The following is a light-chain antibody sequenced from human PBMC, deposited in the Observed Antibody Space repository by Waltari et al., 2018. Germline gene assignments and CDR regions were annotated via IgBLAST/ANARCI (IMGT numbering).Light chain of an antibody. CDR2: AAS. CDR3: QHTYSIPWT. J-gene: IGKJ1*01. Sequence: DIQMTQSPSSRSAFVGDRFTITCRASQYISSYLNWYQHKSGKAPKLLIYAASSLQSGVPSRFSGSGSGTDFTLTISNLQPEDFATYFCQHTYSIPWTFGQGTKVEIE. CDR1: QYISSY. V-gene: IGKV1-39*01.